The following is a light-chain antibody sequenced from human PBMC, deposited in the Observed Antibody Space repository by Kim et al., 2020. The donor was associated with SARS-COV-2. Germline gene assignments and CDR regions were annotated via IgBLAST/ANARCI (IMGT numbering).Light chain of an antibody. J-gene: IGKJ2*01. CDR3: QQSGSSPPYT. V-gene: IGKV3-20*01. CDR2: GAS. CDR1: QSVTSGY. Sequence: PGERATLSCRASQSVTSGYLAWYQQTPGQAPSLLIYGASSRATGIPDRFSGSGSGTDFTLTISRLEPEDFAVYYCQQSGSSPPYTFGQVTKLEI.